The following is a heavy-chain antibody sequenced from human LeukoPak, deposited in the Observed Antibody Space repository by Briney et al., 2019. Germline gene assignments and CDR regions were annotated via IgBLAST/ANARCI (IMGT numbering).Heavy chain of an antibody. D-gene: IGHD3-9*01. V-gene: IGHV1-2*02. CDR2: INPNSGGT. Sequence: GASVKVSCKASGYTFTGYYMHWVRQAPGRGLEWMGWINPNSGGTNYAQKFQGRVTMTRDTSISTAYMELGRLRSDDTAVYYCARDYDILTGYSNWFDPWGRGTLVTVSS. CDR3: ARDYDILTGYSNWFDP. J-gene: IGHJ5*02. CDR1: GYTFTGYY.